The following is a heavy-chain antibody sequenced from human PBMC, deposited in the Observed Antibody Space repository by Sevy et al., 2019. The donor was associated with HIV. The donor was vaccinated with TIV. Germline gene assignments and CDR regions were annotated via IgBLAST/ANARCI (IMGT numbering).Heavy chain of an antibody. J-gene: IGHJ4*02. CDR3: ASDRASGYSVLGIDY. CDR1: GFTFSSYG. D-gene: IGHD3-22*01. V-gene: IGHV3-33*08. Sequence: GGSLRLSCAASGFTFSSYGMHWVRQAPGKGLEWVAVIWYDGSNKYYADSVKGRFTISRDNSKNTLYLQMNSLRAEDTAVYYCASDRASGYSVLGIDYWGQGTLVTVSS. CDR2: IWYDGSNK.